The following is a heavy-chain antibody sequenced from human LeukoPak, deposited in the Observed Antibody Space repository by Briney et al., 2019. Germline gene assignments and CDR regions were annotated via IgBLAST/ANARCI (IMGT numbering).Heavy chain of an antibody. Sequence: GGSLRLSCAASGFTFGSYAFSWVRQAPGRGLEWLSYISSSSNIIHYGDSLEGRLTISRDIAKKSVYLQMNSLRVEDTAVYYCARGRYYSSGSGDSFDIRGQGTLVTVST. V-gene: IGHV3-48*01. D-gene: IGHD3-10*01. CDR2: ISSSSNII. J-gene: IGHJ3*02. CDR1: GFTFGSYA. CDR3: ARGRYYSSGSGDSFDI.